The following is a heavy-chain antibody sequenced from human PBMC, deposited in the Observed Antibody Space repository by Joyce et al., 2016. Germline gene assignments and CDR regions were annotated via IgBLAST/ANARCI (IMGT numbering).Heavy chain of an antibody. D-gene: IGHD3-9*01. CDR2: ISYDGNSQ. CDR3: AKDSSDSSGFSDY. Sequence: QVQLVESGGGVVKPGRSLRLSCVASGFNFSTYGMHWVRQAPGKWLEWVAVISYDGNSQYYVNSVKGRFTISRDNSKNTVYLQINSLRGEDTARYYCAKDSSDSSGFSDYWGQGTLVAVSS. J-gene: IGHJ4*02. CDR1: GFNFSTYG. V-gene: IGHV3-30*18.